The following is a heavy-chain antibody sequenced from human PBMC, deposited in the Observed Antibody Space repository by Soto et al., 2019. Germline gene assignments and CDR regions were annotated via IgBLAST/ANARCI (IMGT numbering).Heavy chain of an antibody. CDR1: NGSISNFY. J-gene: IGHJ5*02. V-gene: IGHV4-4*07. CDR2: IHGSGSA. CDR3: ARSSHKESWFDP. Sequence: QVQLQESGPGLVKPSETLSLTCTVSNGSISNFYWNWIRQSAGKGLEWIGRIHGSGSATYNPSLRSQVTRSVDTSKNQFSLKVNSVTGADTAVYYCARSSHKESWFDPWGQGTLVTVSS. D-gene: IGHD6-13*01.